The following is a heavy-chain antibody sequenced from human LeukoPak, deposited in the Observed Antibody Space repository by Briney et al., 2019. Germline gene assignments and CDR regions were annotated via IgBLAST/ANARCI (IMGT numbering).Heavy chain of an antibody. CDR2: IRKDAGKT. CDR3: ARVRLGEISGWYIFDD. CDR1: GFTFSSYG. J-gene: IGHJ4*02. V-gene: IGHV3-30*02. D-gene: IGHD6-19*01. Sequence: GGSLRFSCKASGFTFSSYGFHWVRQAPGKGLEWMAFIRKDAGKTYYADSVKGRFSISRDISKNTLYLQMNSLRAEDTAVYYCARVRLGEISGWYIFDDWGQGTLVTVSS.